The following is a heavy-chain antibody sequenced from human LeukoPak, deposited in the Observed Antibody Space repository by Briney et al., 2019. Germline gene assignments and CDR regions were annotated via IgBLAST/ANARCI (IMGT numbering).Heavy chain of an antibody. CDR1: GFTFSSYG. CDR2: ISGSGGST. V-gene: IGHV3-23*01. CDR3: ARDKTVADLDY. Sequence: EGSLRLSCAASGFTFSSYGMSWVRQAPGKGLEWVSAISGSGGSTYYADSVKGRFTISRDNSKNTLYLQMNSLRAEDTAVYYCARDKTVADLDYWGQGTLVTVSS. J-gene: IGHJ4*02. D-gene: IGHD6-19*01.